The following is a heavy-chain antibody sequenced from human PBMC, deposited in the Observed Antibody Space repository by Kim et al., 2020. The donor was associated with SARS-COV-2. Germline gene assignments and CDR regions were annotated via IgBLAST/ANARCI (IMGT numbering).Heavy chain of an antibody. Sequence: STNYHPAHKSETTISVDTSKNRSSLKLSSVTAADTAVYYCARGYLGSTGVWGQGTLVTVSS. J-gene: IGHJ4*02. CDR2: ST. D-gene: IGHD2-2*01. CDR3: ARGYLGSTGV. V-gene: IGHV4-59*09.